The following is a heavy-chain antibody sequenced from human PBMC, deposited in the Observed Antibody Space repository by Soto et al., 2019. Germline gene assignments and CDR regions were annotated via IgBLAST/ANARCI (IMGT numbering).Heavy chain of an antibody. D-gene: IGHD2-2*01. CDR1: GYTFTRYG. J-gene: IGHJ4*02. CDR2: TSANNDNT. CDR3: ARDERGTCTGTNCYYFDY. Sequence: QVQLVQSGTEVKEPGASVKVSCKASGYTFTRYGISWVRQAPGQGLEWMAWTSANNDNTNYAEKGQGRDTLATDTSTGTAYMELRSLRSDDTAVYYCARDERGTCTGTNCYYFDYWGQGTLVTVSS. V-gene: IGHV1-18*04.